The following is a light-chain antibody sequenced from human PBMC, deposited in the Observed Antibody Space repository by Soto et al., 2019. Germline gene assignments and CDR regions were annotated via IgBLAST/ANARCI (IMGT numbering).Light chain of an antibody. Sequence: EIVLTQSPGTLSLSPGARVTLSCRASLNVRSNYLAWYQQKPGQAHRLLISGASNRATGIPARFSGIVSGTDFTINISSLEPEDGAVYDGQQYVNSPITFGPGTRLEIK. CDR2: GAS. CDR1: LNVRSNY. J-gene: IGKJ5*01. V-gene: IGKV3-20*01. CDR3: QQYVNSPIT.